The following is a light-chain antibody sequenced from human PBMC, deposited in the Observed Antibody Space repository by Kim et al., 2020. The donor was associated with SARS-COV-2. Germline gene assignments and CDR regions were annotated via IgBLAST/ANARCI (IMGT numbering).Light chain of an antibody. CDR1: QRISTW. V-gene: IGKV1-5*01. CDR3: QQYTSYPT. CDR2: EHS. Sequence: FTCWGIQRISTWLAWYQQKPGKAPNPLFYEHSTLKNGVPPRFGGRGSGTESIPTISSLQLEVFETYFGQQYTSYPTFGQRAKVEIK. J-gene: IGKJ1*01.